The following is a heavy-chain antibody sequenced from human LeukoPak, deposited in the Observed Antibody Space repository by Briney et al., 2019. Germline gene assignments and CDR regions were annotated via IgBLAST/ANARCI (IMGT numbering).Heavy chain of an antibody. CDR3: ARLRGGYSYDYSGPTLDY. V-gene: IGHV4-59*08. Sequence: SETLSLTCTVSGGSISNYYWSWIRQPPGKGLEWIGYIYCSGSTNYNPSLKSRVTISLDTSKNQFSLKLSSVTAADTAVYYCARLRGGYSYDYSGPTLDYWGQGTLVTVSS. D-gene: IGHD5-18*01. CDR2: IYCSGST. J-gene: IGHJ4*02. CDR1: GGSISNYY.